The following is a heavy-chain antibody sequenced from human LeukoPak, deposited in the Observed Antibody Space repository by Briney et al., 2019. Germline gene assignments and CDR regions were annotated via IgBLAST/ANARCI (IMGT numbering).Heavy chain of an antibody. J-gene: IGHJ3*02. CDR1: GFTFSSYA. V-gene: IGHV3-23*01. Sequence: GGSLRLSCAASGFTFSSYAMSWVRQAPGKGLEWVSAISGSGGSTYYADSVKGRFTISRDNSKNTLYLQMNSLRAEDTAVYYITKDEAAWSRAFDIWGQGTMVTVSS. CDR2: ISGSGGST. D-gene: IGHD6-13*01. CDR3: TKDEAAWSRAFDI.